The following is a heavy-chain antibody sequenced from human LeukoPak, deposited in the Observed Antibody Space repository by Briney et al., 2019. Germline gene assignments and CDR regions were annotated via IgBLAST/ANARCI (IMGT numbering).Heavy chain of an antibody. CDR1: GYTFTSYD. Sequence: ASVKVSCKVSGYTFTSYDINWVRQATGQGLEWMGWMNPNSDSTGYSQKFQGRLTFTWNKSINTAYMELSSLGSEDTAVYYCAKALDIPSTLNDPFDIWGQGTMVTVSS. J-gene: IGHJ3*02. D-gene: IGHD3/OR15-3a*01. V-gene: IGHV1-8*01. CDR3: AKALDIPSTLNDPFDI. CDR2: MNPNSDST.